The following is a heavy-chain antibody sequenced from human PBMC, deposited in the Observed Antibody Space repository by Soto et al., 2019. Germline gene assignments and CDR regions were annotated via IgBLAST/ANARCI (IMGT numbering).Heavy chain of an antibody. CDR1: GFTFSDYY. CDR3: ARDSRNYYDSSAVDY. V-gene: IGHV3-11*06. CDR2: ISSSSYT. D-gene: IGHD3-22*01. Sequence: GGSLRLSCAASGFTFSDYYMSWIRQAPGKGLEWVSYISSSSYTNYADSVKGRFTISRDNAKNSLYLQINSLRAEDTAVYYCARDSRNYYDSSAVDYWGQGTLVTVSS. J-gene: IGHJ4*02.